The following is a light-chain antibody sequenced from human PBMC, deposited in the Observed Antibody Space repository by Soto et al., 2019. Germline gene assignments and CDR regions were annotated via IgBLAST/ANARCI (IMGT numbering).Light chain of an antibody. CDR1: SSDVGDYNY. V-gene: IGLV2-14*01. CDR3: SSYTSGSTLVV. J-gene: IGLJ2*01. Sequence: QSALTQPASVSGSPGQSITISCTGTSSDVGDYNYVSWYQQHPGEAPKLMIYEVSNRPSEVSNRFSGSKSGNTASLTISGLQAEDDGTYSCSSYTSGSTLVVFGGGTKLTVL. CDR2: EVS.